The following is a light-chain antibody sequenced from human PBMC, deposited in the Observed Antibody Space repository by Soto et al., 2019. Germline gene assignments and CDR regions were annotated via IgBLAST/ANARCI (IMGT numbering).Light chain of an antibody. J-gene: IGLJ1*01. V-gene: IGLV2-23*02. CDR1: SRDVGTYTL. Sequence: QSALTQPASVSGSPGQSITISCTGTSRDVGTYTLVSWYQHYPGKAPKLIIYEVAERPSGVSNRFSGSKFGNTASLTISGLLPEDEADYYCCSYGGSSALPYVFGAGTKLTVL. CDR3: CSYGGSSALPYV. CDR2: EVA.